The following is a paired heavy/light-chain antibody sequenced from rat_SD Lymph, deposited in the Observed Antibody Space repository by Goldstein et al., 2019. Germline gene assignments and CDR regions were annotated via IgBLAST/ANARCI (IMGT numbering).Light chain of an antibody. V-gene: IGKV14S19*01. J-gene: IGKJ2-3*01. CDR1: QDIGNY. CDR3: LQHKQYPYT. Sequence: DIQMTQSPSSMSVSLGDRVTITCRASQDIGNYLSWYQQKPEKSPKLMIYGATNLEDGVPSRFSGSRSGSDYSLTINSLESEDTGIYFCLQHKQYPYTFGAGTKLELK. CDR2: GAT.
Heavy chain of an antibody. CDR3: ARSSLRRVSPYYYVMDA. CDR2: IDWDGDK. J-gene: IGHJ4*01. Sequence: QVTLKESGPGMLQPSKTLSLTCSFSGFSLSTSGMVVSWIRQPSGKSLEWLAAIDWDGDKYYNPSLKSRLTVSKDTSNTQVFLKITSVDTADTATYYCARSSLRRVSPYYYVMDAWGQGASVTVSS. V-gene: IGHV8-22*01. D-gene: IGHD1-11*01. CDR1: GFSLSTSGMV.